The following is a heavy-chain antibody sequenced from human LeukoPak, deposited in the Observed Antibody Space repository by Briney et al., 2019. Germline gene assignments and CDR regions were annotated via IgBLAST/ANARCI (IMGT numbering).Heavy chain of an antibody. CDR3: AREGLAAADGYYYYYGMDV. D-gene: IGHD6-13*01. CDR2: INSDGSST. J-gene: IGHJ6*02. CDR1: GFTFSRYW. V-gene: IGHV3-74*01. Sequence: PGGSLRLSCAASGFTFSRYWMHWVRQGPGKGLVWVSRINSDGSSTSYADSVKGRFTISRDNSKNTLYLQMNSLRAEDTAVYYCAREGLAAADGYYYYYGMDVWGQGTTVTVSS.